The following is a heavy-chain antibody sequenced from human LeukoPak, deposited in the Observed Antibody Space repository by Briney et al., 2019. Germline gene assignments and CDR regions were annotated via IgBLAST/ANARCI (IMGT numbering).Heavy chain of an antibody. D-gene: IGHD4-17*01. CDR2: ISISGSTI. Sequence: PGGSLRLACAASAFTFSSYEMNWVRQAPGKGRGWVSCISISGSTIYYADSVKGRFTIRRDNARNSLYLEMNSLRAEDTAVYYCARGFNTVTAGLGYWGQGPLVTVSS. J-gene: IGHJ4*02. CDR3: ARGFNTVTAGLGY. V-gene: IGHV3-48*03. CDR1: AFTFSSYE.